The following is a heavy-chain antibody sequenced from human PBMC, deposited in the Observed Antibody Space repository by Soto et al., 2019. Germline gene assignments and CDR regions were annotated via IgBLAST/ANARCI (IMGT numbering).Heavy chain of an antibody. CDR2: IYPGDHET. CDR3: ARIPRSSPYFDY. Sequence: PGESLKISCQASGYSFSNFWIGWVRQLPGKGLEWMGIIYPGDHETRYSPSFHGKVTISADRSINTAYLQWNSLEASDTAFYFCARIPRSSPYFDYWGQGALVTVSS. CDR1: GYSFSNFW. J-gene: IGHJ4*02. V-gene: IGHV5-51*01. D-gene: IGHD6-13*01.